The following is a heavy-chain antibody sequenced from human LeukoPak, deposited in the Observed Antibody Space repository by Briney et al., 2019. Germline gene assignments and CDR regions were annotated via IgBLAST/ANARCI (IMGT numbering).Heavy chain of an antibody. CDR2: ISGSGGST. CDR1: GFTFSSYG. Sequence: GGTLRLSCAASGFTFSSYGMSWVRQAPGKGLEWVSAISGSGGSTYYADSVKGRFTISRDNSKNTLYMQMNSLRAEDTAIYHCAKARLRITPFDYWGQGTLVTVSS. D-gene: IGHD5-24*01. CDR3: AKARLRITPFDY. J-gene: IGHJ4*02. V-gene: IGHV3-23*01.